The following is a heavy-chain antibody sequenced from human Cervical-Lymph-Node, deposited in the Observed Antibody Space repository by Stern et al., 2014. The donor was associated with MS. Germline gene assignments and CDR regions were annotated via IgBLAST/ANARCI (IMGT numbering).Heavy chain of an antibody. D-gene: IGHD1-14*01. Sequence: EVQLVESGGGLVQPGGSLRLSCAASGFTFSDHYMDWVRQAPGKGLEWLCRGRKKGNSYTTEYAPSVKGKFTISRDDSKNSLYLQMKSLTTEDTAVYYCVRVGPPLQDAFDIWGRGTMVTVSS. J-gene: IGHJ3*02. V-gene: IGHV3-72*01. CDR2: GRKKGNSYTT. CDR3: VRVGPPLQDAFDI. CDR1: GFTFSDHY.